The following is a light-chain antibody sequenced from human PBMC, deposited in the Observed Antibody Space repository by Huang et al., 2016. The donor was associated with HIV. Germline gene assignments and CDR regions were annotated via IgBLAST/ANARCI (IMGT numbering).Light chain of an antibody. CDR1: QSLLHTTGQNS. J-gene: IGKJ2*01. CDR2: LGS. Sequence: DIVMTQSPLSLPVAPGQPASISCKSSQSLLHTTGQNSLEWYLQKPGRSPQLLIYLGSNRASVVPDRFTGSGSGSDFTLDISRVDADDVGIYYCMQGLQTPPTFGQGTKLEI. CDR3: MQGLQTPPT. V-gene: IGKV2-28*01.